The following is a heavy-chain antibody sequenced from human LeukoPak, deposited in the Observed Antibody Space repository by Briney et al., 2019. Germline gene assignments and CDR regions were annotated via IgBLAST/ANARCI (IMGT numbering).Heavy chain of an antibody. D-gene: IGHD2-21*01. V-gene: IGHV1-8*01. J-gene: IGHJ5*02. CDR2: MNPNSGNT. CDR1: GYTFTSYD. CDR3: ARYIVVQDGAGFDP. Sequence: PVASVKVSCKASGYTFTSYDINWVRQATGQGLEWMGWMNPNSGNTGYAQKFQGRVTVTRNTSISTAYMELSSLRSEDTAVYYCARYIVVQDGAGFDPWGQGTLVTVSS.